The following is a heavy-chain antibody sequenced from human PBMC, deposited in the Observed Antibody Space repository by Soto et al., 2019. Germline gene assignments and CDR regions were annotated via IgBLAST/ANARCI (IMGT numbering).Heavy chain of an antibody. J-gene: IGHJ4*02. V-gene: IGHV3-33*06. D-gene: IGHD2-21*02. Sequence: QVQLVESGGGVAQPGGSLRLSCAASGFSFTTYGLHWVRQAPGKGLEWVAVIWYDGSKTYYADSVKGRFTISRDNSKNTLYLQMNSVRVEDTAMYYCVKDHCGGDCYSNPYFDYWGQGTLVTVSS. CDR2: IWYDGSKT. CDR3: VKDHCGGDCYSNPYFDY. CDR1: GFSFTTYG.